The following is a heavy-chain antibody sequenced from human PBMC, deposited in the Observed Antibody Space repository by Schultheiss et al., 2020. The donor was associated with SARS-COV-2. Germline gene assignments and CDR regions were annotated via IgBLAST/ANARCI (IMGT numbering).Heavy chain of an antibody. J-gene: IGHJ3*02. V-gene: IGHV1-18*01. Sequence: ASVKVSCKASGYTFTSYGISWVRQAPGQGLEWMGWISAYNGNTNYAQKLQGRVTMTTDTSTSTVYMELSSLRSEDTAVYYCARESSSWYGTGRVVDAFDIWGQGTMVTVSS. D-gene: IGHD6-13*01. CDR2: ISAYNGNT. CDR3: ARESSSWYGTGRVVDAFDI. CDR1: GYTFTSYG.